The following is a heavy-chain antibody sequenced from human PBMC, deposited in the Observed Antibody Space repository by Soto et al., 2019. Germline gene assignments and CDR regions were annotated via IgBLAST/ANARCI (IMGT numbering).Heavy chain of an antibody. Sequence: CGGGLVKPGGSLRLSCAASGFSFSSDSMGWVRQAPGKGLEWVSSISSSGSFMNYADSVKGRFTISRDNAKNSLYLQMSSLKDEDTAVYYCVRDPPTGTTLDWVDSWGQGTLVTVSS. CDR3: VRDPPTGTTLDWVDS. J-gene: IGHJ5*01. D-gene: IGHD1-7*01. CDR1: GFSFSSDS. V-gene: IGHV3-21*01. CDR2: ISSSGSFM.